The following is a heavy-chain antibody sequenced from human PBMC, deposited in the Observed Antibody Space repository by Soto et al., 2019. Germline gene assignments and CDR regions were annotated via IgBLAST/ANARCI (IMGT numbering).Heavy chain of an antibody. CDR3: ARTVGIFGSDY. Sequence: GASVKVSCKASGYTFTGYYMHWVRQAPGQGLEWMGWINPNSCGTNYAQKFQGRVTMTRDTSISTAYMELSRLRSDDTAVYYCARTVGIFGSDYWGQGTLVTVSS. D-gene: IGHD2-15*01. CDR2: INPNSCGT. J-gene: IGHJ4*02. V-gene: IGHV1-2*02. CDR1: GYTFTGYY.